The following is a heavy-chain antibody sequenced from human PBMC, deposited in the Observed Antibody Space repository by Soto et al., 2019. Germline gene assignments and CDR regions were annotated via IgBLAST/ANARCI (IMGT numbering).Heavy chain of an antibody. CDR3: ARLGYYDFWSGYYILDY. CDR2: ISSSGSTI. CDR1: GFTFSDYY. V-gene: IGHV3-11*01. Sequence: VGSLRLSCAASGFTFSDYYMSWIRQAPGKGLEWVSYISSSGSTIYYADSVKGRFTISRDNAKNSLYLQMNSLRAEDTAVYYCARLGYYDFWSGYYILDYWGQGTLVTVSS. J-gene: IGHJ4*02. D-gene: IGHD3-3*01.